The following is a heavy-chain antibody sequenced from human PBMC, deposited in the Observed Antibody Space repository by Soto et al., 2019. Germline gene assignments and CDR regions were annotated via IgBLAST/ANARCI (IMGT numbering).Heavy chain of an antibody. CDR2: IKSKTDGGTT. V-gene: IGHV3-15*01. Sequence: EVQLVESGGGLVKPGGSLRLSCAASGFTFSNAWMSWVRQAPGKGLEWVGRIKSKTDGGTTDYAAPVKGRFTISRDDSKNTLYLQMNSLKTEDTAVYYCTTGKVVPAAPTKYNWFDPWGQGTLVTVSS. CDR3: TTGKVVPAAPTKYNWFDP. CDR1: GFTFSNAW. D-gene: IGHD2-2*01. J-gene: IGHJ5*02.